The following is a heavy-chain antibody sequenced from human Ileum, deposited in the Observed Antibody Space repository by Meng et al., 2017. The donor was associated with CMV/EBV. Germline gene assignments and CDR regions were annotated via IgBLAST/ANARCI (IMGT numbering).Heavy chain of an antibody. CDR3: ARAGLLVTTLFDY. CDR1: GFTFSDHY. J-gene: IGHJ4*02. Sequence: ASGFTFSDHYMSWIRQAPGKGLEWVAYISSSGTGIYYADSVKGRFIISRENARKSLNLQMNSLRAEDTAVYYCARAGLLVTTLFDYWGQGTLVTVSS. V-gene: IGHV3-11*04. D-gene: IGHD2-21*02. CDR2: ISSSGTGI.